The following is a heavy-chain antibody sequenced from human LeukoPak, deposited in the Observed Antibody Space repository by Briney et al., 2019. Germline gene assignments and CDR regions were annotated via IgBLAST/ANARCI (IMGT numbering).Heavy chain of an antibody. CDR1: GGSFSGYY. D-gene: IGHD6-13*01. J-gene: IGHJ4*02. Sequence: SETLSLTSAVDGGSFSGYYWSWIRQPPGKGLEWIGEINHSGSTNYNPSLKSRVTISVDTSKNQFSLKLRSVTAAGTAVYYCARGPTKAARFDYRGQGTLVTVSS. CDR3: ARGPTKAARFDY. CDR2: INHSGST. V-gene: IGHV4-34*01.